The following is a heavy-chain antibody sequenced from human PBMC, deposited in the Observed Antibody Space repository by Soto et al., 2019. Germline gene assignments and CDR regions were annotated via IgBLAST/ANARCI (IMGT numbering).Heavy chain of an antibody. J-gene: IGHJ6*02. CDR1: GFTFSNAW. CDR3: RGYCSSSSCYGFYDGMDV. CDR2: IESKTDGGTT. V-gene: IGHV3-15*04. Sequence: GGSLRLSCAASGFTFSNAWMSWVRQAPGKGLEGVGRIESKTDGGTTDYAVPVKGRFTISRDDSKNTLYLQMNSLKTEDTDVYYCRGYCSSSSCYGFYDGMDVWGQGTTVTVSS. D-gene: IGHD2-2*01.